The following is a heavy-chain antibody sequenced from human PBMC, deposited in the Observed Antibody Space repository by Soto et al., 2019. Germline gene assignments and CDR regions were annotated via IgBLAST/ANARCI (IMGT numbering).Heavy chain of an antibody. Sequence: GXSVKGSCQASCYTVISLGISWGRHAPGQGLEWMGWIGAYNGNTNYAQKLQGRATMTTDTSTSTAYMELRSLRSDDTAVYYCARDERLRFLEWLLFDYWGQGTLVTVSS. CDR3: ARDERLRFLEWLLFDY. CDR1: CYTVISLG. J-gene: IGHJ4*02. D-gene: IGHD3-3*01. V-gene: IGHV1-18*01. CDR2: IGAYNGNT.